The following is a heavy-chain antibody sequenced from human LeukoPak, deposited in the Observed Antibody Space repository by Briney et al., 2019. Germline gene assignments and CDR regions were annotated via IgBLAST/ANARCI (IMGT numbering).Heavy chain of an antibody. J-gene: IGHJ4*02. CDR1: GFTFSSYA. Sequence: PGGSLRLSCAASGFTFSSYAMSWVRQAPGKGLEWVSAISGSGGSTYYADSVKGRFTISRDNSKNTLYLQMNSLRAEDTAVYYCAKDSTLYYDFWSANPYPLDYWGQGTLVTVSS. CDR2: ISGSGGST. CDR3: AKDSTLYYDFWSANPYPLDY. D-gene: IGHD3-3*01. V-gene: IGHV3-23*01.